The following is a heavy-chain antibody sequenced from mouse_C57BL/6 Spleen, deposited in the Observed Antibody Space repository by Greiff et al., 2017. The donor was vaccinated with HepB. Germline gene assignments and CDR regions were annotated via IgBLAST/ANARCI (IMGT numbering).Heavy chain of an antibody. J-gene: IGHJ1*03. V-gene: IGHV1-15*01. CDR3: TRYYGSSWGYFDV. CDR2: IDPETGGT. Sequence: QVQLQQSGAELVRPGASVTLSCKASGYTFTDYEMHWVKQTPVHGLEWIGAIDPETGGTAYNQKFKGKAILTADKSSSTAYMELRSLTSEDSAVYYCTRYYGSSWGYFDVGGTGTTVTVSS. D-gene: IGHD1-1*01. CDR1: GYTFTDYE.